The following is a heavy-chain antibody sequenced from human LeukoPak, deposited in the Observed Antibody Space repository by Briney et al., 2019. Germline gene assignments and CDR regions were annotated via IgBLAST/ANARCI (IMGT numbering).Heavy chain of an antibody. D-gene: IGHD3-10*01. J-gene: IGHJ4*02. V-gene: IGHV1-2*02. Sequence: ASVKVSCKASGYTLTGYYMHWVRQAPGQGLEWMGWINPNSGGTNYAQKFQGRVTMTRDTSISTAYIELSRLRSDDTAVYYCARDRSGYGSGSYKDYWGQGTLVTVSS. CDR3: ARDRSGYGSGSYKDY. CDR2: INPNSGGT. CDR1: GYTLTGYY.